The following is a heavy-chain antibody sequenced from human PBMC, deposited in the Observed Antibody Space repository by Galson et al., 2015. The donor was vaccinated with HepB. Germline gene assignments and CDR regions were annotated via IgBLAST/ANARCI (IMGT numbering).Heavy chain of an antibody. CDR2: ISYDGSNK. CDR3: ARDRLGANPRIKYYYYGMDV. D-gene: IGHD1-26*01. Sequence: SLRLSCAASGFTFSSYAMHWVRQAPGKGLEWVAVISYDGSNKYYADSVKGRFTISRDNSKNTLYLQMNSLRAEDTAVYYCARDRLGANPRIKYYYYGMDVWGQGTTVTVSS. V-gene: IGHV3-30-3*01. CDR1: GFTFSSYA. J-gene: IGHJ6*02.